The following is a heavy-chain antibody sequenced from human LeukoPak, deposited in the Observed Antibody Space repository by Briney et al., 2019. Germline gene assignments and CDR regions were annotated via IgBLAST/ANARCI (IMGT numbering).Heavy chain of an antibody. J-gene: IGHJ4*02. CDR3: ARHFGPPTMYGSGSYGY. D-gene: IGHD3-10*01. Sequence: PSQTLSLTCTVSGDSISSGSYYWSWIRQPAGKGLEWIGRIYTSGSTNYNPSLKSRVTISVDTSKNQFSLKLSSVTAADTAVYYCARHFGPPTMYGSGSYGYWGQGTLVTVSS. CDR2: IYTSGST. V-gene: IGHV4-61*02. CDR1: GDSISSGSYY.